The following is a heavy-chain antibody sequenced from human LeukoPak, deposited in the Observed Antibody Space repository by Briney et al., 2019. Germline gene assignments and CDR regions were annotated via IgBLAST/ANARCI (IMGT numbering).Heavy chain of an antibody. J-gene: IGHJ4*02. D-gene: IGHD3-10*01. CDR2: IYHSGST. Sequence: PSETLSLTCTVSGYSISSGYYWGWIRQPPGKGLEWIGSIYHSGSTYYNPSLKSRVTISVDTSKNQFSLKLSSVTAADTAVYYCARESSHGDYFDYWGQGTLVTVSS. CDR3: ARESSHGDYFDY. CDR1: GYSISSGYY. V-gene: IGHV4-38-2*02.